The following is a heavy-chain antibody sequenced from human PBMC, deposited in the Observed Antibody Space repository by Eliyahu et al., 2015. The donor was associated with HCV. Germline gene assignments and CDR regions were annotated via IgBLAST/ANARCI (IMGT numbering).Heavy chain of an antibody. CDR1: GGSFSGYY. V-gene: IGHV4-34*01. J-gene: IGHJ4*02. CDR2: INHSGST. D-gene: IGHD2-15*01. Sequence: QVQLQQWGAGLLKPSETLSLTCAVYGGSFSGYYWTWIRQPPGKGLEWIGEINHSGSTNYNPSLKSRVTISLDTSKNQFSLKLSSVPAADTAVYYCARARRYCSGGSCYMGPYYFDYWGQGTLVTVSS. CDR3: ARARRYCSGGSCYMGPYYFDY.